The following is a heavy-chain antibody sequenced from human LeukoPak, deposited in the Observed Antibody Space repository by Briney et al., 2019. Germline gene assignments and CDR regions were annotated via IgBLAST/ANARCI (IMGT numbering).Heavy chain of an antibody. V-gene: IGHV3-21*01. J-gene: IGHJ4*02. CDR3: ARGIWFGELFRFYFDY. Sequence: GGSLRLSCAASGFTVSSNYMSWVRQAPGKGLEWVSSISSSSSYIYNADSVKGRFTISRDNAKNSLYLQMSSLRAEDTAVYYCARGIWFGELFRFYFDYWGQGTLVTVSS. CDR1: GFTVSSNY. CDR2: ISSSSSYI. D-gene: IGHD3-10*01.